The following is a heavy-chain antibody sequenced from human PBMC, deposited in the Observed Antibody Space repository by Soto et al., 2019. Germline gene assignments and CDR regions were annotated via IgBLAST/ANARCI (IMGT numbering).Heavy chain of an antibody. CDR3: ARDIRYCSGNSCYSGGMDV. D-gene: IGHD2-15*01. Sequence: EVQLVESGGGLVQPGGSLRLSCAASGFTFSSYDMHWFRQATGKGLEWVSVIGTAGDTYSPGSVKGRFTISRENAKNSLYLQMNSLRAEYTAVYYCARDIRYCSGNSCYSGGMDVWGQGTTVTVSS. CDR2: IGTAGDT. CDR1: GFTFSSYD. V-gene: IGHV3-13*01. J-gene: IGHJ6*02.